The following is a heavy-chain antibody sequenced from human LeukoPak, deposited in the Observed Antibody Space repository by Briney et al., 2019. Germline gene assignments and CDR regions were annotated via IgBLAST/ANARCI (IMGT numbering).Heavy chain of an antibody. V-gene: IGHV1-69*04. Sequence: ASVKVSCKASGGTFSSYAISWVRQAPGQGLEWMGRIIPILGIANYAQKFQGRVTITADKSTSTAYMELSSLRSEDTAVYYCARANRTIYYYYGMDVWGQGTTVTVSS. CDR1: GGTFSSYA. CDR2: IIPILGIA. D-gene: IGHD2-8*01. CDR3: ARANRTIYYYYGMDV. J-gene: IGHJ6*02.